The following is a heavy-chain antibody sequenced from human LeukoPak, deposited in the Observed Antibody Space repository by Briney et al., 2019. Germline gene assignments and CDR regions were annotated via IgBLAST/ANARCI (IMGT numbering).Heavy chain of an antibody. Sequence: SETLSRTCTVPGGSISSYYWSWIRQPPGKGLEWIGYTYYSGSTNYNPSLKSRVTISVDTSKNQFSLKLSSVTAADTAVYYCARGGTGWYRVYYYYMDVWGKGTTVTVSS. CDR3: ARGGTGWYRVYYYYMDV. CDR1: GGSISSYY. J-gene: IGHJ6*03. CDR2: TYYSGST. D-gene: IGHD6-19*01. V-gene: IGHV4-59*01.